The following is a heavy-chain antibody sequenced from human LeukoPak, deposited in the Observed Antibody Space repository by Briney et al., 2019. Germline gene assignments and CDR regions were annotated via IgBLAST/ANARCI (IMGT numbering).Heavy chain of an antibody. J-gene: IGHJ4*02. D-gene: IGHD3-3*01. Sequence: SETLSLTCTVSGGSISSYYWSWIRQPPGKGLEWIGYIYYSGSTNYNPSLKSRVTISVDTSKNQFSLKLSSVTAADTAVYYCARVPYYDFWSGPFDYWGQGTLVTVSS. CDR1: GGSISSYY. CDR2: IYYSGST. V-gene: IGHV4-59*01. CDR3: ARVPYYDFWSGPFDY.